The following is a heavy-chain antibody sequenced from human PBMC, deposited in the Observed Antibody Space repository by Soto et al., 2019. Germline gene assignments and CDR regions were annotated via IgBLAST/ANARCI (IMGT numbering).Heavy chain of an antibody. V-gene: IGHV3-30-3*01. CDR2: ISYEGSNT. J-gene: IGHJ6*02. Sequence: QVHLVGSGGGVVQPGRSLRLSCVASGFTFDTYGIHWVRQAPGKGLQWVALISYEGSNTYYADSVRGRFTISRDNSKNTLYLQMNNLRPEDSGLYYCARVTPGNNLYYFSGLDFWGQGTSVTVSS. CDR1: GFTFDTYG. D-gene: IGHD1-1*01. CDR3: ARVTPGNNLYYFSGLDF.